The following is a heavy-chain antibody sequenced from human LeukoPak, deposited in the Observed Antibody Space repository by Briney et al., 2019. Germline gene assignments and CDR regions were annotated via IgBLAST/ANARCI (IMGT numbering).Heavy chain of an antibody. Sequence: SETLSLTCAVYGGSFSGYYWSWIRQPPGKGLEWIGEINHSGSTNYNPSLKSRVTISVDTSKNQFSLKLSSVTAADTAVYYCARYKYDSSGPYFQHWGQGTLVTVSS. J-gene: IGHJ1*01. CDR2: INHSGST. D-gene: IGHD3-22*01. CDR3: ARYKYDSSGPYFQH. CDR1: GGSFSGYY. V-gene: IGHV4-34*01.